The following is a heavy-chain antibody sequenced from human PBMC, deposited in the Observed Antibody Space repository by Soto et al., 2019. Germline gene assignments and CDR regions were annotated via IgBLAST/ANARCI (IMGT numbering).Heavy chain of an antibody. D-gene: IGHD6-19*01. V-gene: IGHV3-23*01. CDR1: GFTFSTYA. Sequence: EVHLLESGGGLVQPGGSLRLSCAASGFTFSTYAMNWVRQAPGKGLEWVSGISGRGDRTYYADSVTGRFTVSRDNSKNTLYLQMNSLRAEDTAVFYSAKERISGWSLDYWGPGTLVTVS. CDR2: ISGRGDRT. CDR3: AKERISGWSLDY. J-gene: IGHJ4*02.